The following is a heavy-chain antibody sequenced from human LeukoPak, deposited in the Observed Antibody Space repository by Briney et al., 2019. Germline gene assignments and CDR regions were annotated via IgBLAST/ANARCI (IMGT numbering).Heavy chain of an antibody. CDR1: GFTFSSYS. D-gene: IGHD6-19*01. V-gene: IGHV3-48*04. Sequence: PGGSLRLSCAASGFTFSSYSMNWVRQAPGKGLEWVSYISSSSSNIYYADSVKGRFTISRDNAKNSLYLQMNSLRAEDTAVYYCVARGGWARFDYWGQGTLVTVSS. CDR3: VARGGWARFDY. CDR2: ISSSSSNI. J-gene: IGHJ4*02.